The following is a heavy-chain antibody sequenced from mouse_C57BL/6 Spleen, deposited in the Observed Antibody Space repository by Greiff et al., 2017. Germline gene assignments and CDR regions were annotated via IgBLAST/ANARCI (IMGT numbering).Heavy chain of an antibody. CDR1: GFTFSSYG. J-gene: IGHJ2*01. Sequence: EVQLVESGGDLVKPGGSLTLSCAASGFTFSSYGMSWVRQTPDKRLEWVATISSGGSYTYYPDSVKGRFTISRDNAKNTLYLQMSSLKSEDTAMYYCARQEGYFDYWGQGTTLTVSS. V-gene: IGHV5-6*01. CDR2: ISSGGSYT. CDR3: ARQEGYFDY.